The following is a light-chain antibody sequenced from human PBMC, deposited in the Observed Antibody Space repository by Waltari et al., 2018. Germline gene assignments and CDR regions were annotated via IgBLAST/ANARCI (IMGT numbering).Light chain of an antibody. Sequence: QSVLTQPPSVSGAPGQSVTISCTGSSSNIGAGYDVHWYQQIPGSAPNVLIYRDDNRPSGVPGRCSGSKSGTSASLSVTGRHVEDEADYFCQSYDRDLNAVLFGGGTKLTV. J-gene: IGLJ2*01. CDR1: SSNIGAGYD. CDR3: QSYDRDLNAVL. CDR2: RDD. V-gene: IGLV1-40*01.